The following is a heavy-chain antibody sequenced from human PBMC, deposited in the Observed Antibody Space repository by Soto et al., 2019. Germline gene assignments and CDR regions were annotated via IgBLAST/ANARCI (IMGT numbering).Heavy chain of an antibody. D-gene: IGHD2-2*01. CDR3: ARYIPGVRYYGMDV. J-gene: IGHJ6*02. Sequence: GGSLRLSCAASGFTFSSYAMKWVRPAPGEGLEWVSLIGESGTPTYYADSVKGRFTISRDNSGNTLFLEMYSLRAEDTAVYYCARYIPGVRYYGMDVWGQGTTVTVSS. CDR1: GFTFSSYA. V-gene: IGHV3-23*01. CDR2: IGESGTPT.